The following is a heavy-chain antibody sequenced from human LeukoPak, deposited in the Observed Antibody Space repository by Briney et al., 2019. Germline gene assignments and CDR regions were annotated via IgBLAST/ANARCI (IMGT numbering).Heavy chain of an antibody. J-gene: IGHJ3*02. V-gene: IGHV1-69*05. Sequence: GASVKVSCKASGGTFSSYAISWVRQAPGQGLEWMGGIIPIFGTANYAQKFQGRVTMTRDTSTSTVYMELSSLRSEDTAVYYCASEDYGGNSEDAFDIWGQGTMVTVSS. CDR3: ASEDYGGNSEDAFDI. CDR1: GGTFSSYA. D-gene: IGHD4-23*01. CDR2: IIPIFGTA.